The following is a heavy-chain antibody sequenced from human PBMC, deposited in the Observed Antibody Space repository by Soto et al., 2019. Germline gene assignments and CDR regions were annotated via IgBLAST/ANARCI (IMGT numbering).Heavy chain of an antibody. D-gene: IGHD5-12*01. CDR2: IDPSGGVT. V-gene: IGHV1-46*01. Sequence: QVQLIQFGAEVKKPGASVKVSCRASGYTFTKFHIHWVRQAPGQGLEWMGMIDPSGGVTRDAQRCQGRITLPSDTSKSSVDMELGGLASEDTAVYYCAREVSGHDNYETIGYDFDHLGPGTLVTVSS. CDR3: AREVSGHDNYETIGYDFDH. CDR1: GYTFTKFH. J-gene: IGHJ4*02.